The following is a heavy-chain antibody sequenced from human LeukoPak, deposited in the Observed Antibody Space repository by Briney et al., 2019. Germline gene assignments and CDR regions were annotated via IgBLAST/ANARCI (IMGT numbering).Heavy chain of an antibody. Sequence: SETLSLTCTVSGGSISSYYWSRIRQPPGKGLEWIGYIYYSGSTNYNPSLKSRVTISVDTSKNQFSLKLSSVTAADTAVYYCARGKTGTPGSFDYWGQGTLVTVSS. CDR2: IYYSGST. CDR1: GGSISSYY. D-gene: IGHD1-1*01. CDR3: ARGKTGTPGSFDY. V-gene: IGHV4-59*01. J-gene: IGHJ4*02.